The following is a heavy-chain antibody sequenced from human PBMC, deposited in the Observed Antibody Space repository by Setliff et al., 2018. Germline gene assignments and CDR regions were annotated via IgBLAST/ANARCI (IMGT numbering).Heavy chain of an antibody. CDR2: ITPIFETA. D-gene: IGHD3-3*01. CDR1: GGTFSGYA. J-gene: IGHJ4*02. V-gene: IGHV1-69*06. Sequence: SVKVSCKASGGTFSGYAFSWVRQAPGQGLEWMGGITPIFETAHYAEKFRDRVTITADKSTSTGYMELNSLISEDTAVYLCARWNGSGYFYYWGQGTWVTVSS. CDR3: ARWNGSGYFYY.